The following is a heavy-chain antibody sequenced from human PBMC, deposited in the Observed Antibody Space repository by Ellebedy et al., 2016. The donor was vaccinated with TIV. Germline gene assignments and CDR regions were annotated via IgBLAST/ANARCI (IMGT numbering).Heavy chain of an antibody. CDR2: IYYSGST. D-gene: IGHD3-22*01. CDR1: GGSISSYY. CDR3: ARDHGSYYDSSGYYYGFFDY. Sequence: MPGGSLRLSCTVSGGSISSYYWSWIRQPPGKGLEWIGYIYYSGSTNYNPSLKSRVTISVDTSKNQFSLKLSSVTAADTAVYYCARDHGSYYDSSGYYYGFFDYWGQGTLVTVSS. J-gene: IGHJ4*02. V-gene: IGHV4-59*01.